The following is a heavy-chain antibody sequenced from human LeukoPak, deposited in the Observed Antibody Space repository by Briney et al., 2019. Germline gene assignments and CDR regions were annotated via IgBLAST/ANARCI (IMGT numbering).Heavy chain of an antibody. D-gene: IGHD6-19*01. CDR2: ISSSSSTI. CDR1: GFTFSSYS. J-gene: IGHJ4*02. Sequence: PGGSLRLSCAASGFTFSSYSMNWVRQAPGKGLEWVSYISSSSSTIYYADSVKGRFTISRDNAKNSLYLQMNSLRAEDTAVYYCARDLSSGWYFPDYWGQGTLVTVFS. CDR3: ARDLSSGWYFPDY. V-gene: IGHV3-48*04.